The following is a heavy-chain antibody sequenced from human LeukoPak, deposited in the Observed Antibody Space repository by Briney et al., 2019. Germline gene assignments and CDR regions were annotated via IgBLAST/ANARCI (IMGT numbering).Heavy chain of an antibody. V-gene: IGHV3-49*04. CDR2: IRSKAYGGTT. D-gene: IGHD5-24*01. CDR1: GFTFGDYA. Sequence: AGGSLRLSCTASGFTFGDYAMSWVRQAPGKGLEWVGFIRSKAYGGTTEYAASVKGRFTISRDDSKSIAYLQMNSLKTEDTAVYYCTRVEMATISGAFDIWGQGTMVTVSS. J-gene: IGHJ3*02. CDR3: TRVEMATISGAFDI.